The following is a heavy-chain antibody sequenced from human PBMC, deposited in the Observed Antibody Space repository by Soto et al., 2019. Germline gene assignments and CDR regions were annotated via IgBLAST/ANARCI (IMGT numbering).Heavy chain of an antibody. D-gene: IGHD3-10*01. CDR3: ASTYYGSGSYYSPGY. J-gene: IGHJ4*02. V-gene: IGHV3-30*03. Sequence: PGGSLRLSCAASGFTFSSYGMHWVRQAPGKGLEWVAVISYDGSNKYYADSVKGRFTISRDNSKNTLYLQMDSLRAEDTAVYYCASTYYGSGSYYSPGYWGQGTLVTVSS. CDR2: ISYDGSNK. CDR1: GFTFSSYG.